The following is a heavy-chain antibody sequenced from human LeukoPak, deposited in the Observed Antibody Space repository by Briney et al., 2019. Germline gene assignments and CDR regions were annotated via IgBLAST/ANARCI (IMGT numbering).Heavy chain of an antibody. D-gene: IGHD3-22*01. V-gene: IGHV4-34*01. Sequence: SETLSLTCGVSGGSFSGYYWSWIRQSPGKGLEWIGEINESGSTDYNPSLMSRLTLSADTSKNQFSLRLSSVTAADTAVYYCATFNRASVFGYFDFRGQRIKVTVSS. CDR2: INESGST. J-gene: IGHJ4*02. CDR3: ATFNRASVFGYFDF. CDR1: GGSFSGYY.